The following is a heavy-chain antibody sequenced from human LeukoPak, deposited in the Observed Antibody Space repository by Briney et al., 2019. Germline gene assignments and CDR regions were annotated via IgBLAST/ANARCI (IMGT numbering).Heavy chain of an antibody. CDR3: ARGGELLRPADY. V-gene: IGHV3-7*01. CDR2: MNQDGSEK. J-gene: IGHJ4*02. D-gene: IGHD1-26*01. Sequence: GGSLRLSCAASGFTFSSYWMSWVRQAPGKGLEWVANMNQDGSEKYYVDSVKGRFTISRDNAKNTLYLQMNNLRAEDTAVYYCARGGELLRPADYWGQGTLVTVSS. CDR1: GFTFSSYW.